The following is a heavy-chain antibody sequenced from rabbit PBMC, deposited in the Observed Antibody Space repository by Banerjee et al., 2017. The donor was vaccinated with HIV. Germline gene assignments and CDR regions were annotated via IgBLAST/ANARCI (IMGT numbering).Heavy chain of an antibody. CDR3: ARDLAGVIGWNFNL. Sequence: QSLEESGGDLVKPGASLTLTCTTSGFSFSNSYYMCWVRQAPGKGLEWIGCIDSSSITWYASWVNGRFTISKASWTTVTLQMSSLTAADTASYFCARDLAGVIGWNFNLWGPGTLVTVS. V-gene: IGHV1S40*01. D-gene: IGHD4-1*01. CDR2: IDSSSIT. J-gene: IGHJ4*01. CDR1: GFSFSNSYY.